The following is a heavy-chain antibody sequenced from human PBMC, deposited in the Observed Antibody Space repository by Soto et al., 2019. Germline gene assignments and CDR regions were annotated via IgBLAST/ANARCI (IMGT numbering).Heavy chain of an antibody. Sequence: ASVKVSCKASGYTFTSYAMHWVRQAPGQRLEWMGWINAGNGNTKYSQKYQGRVTITRDTSASTAYMELSSLRSEDTALYYCARARKPTEYQLLSKLDYWGQGTLVTVSS. V-gene: IGHV1-3*01. CDR1: GYTFTSYA. D-gene: IGHD2-2*01. CDR2: INAGNGNT. CDR3: ARARKPTEYQLLSKLDY. J-gene: IGHJ4*02.